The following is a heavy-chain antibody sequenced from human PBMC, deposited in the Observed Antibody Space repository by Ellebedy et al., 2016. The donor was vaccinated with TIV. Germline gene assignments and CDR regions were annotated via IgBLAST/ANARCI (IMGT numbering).Heavy chain of an antibody. V-gene: IGHV3-7*01. D-gene: IGHD4-17*01. Sequence: GGSLRLSCATSGFSFRSYWMTWVRQAPGKGLEWVANIRQDGSDMYYVDSVKGRFTISRETAKNSLYLLMNSLSAEDTGVYYCATDGSYGDYRSPTHAFEIWGQGTMVTVSS. CDR3: ATDGSYGDYRSPTHAFEI. CDR1: GFSFRSYW. J-gene: IGHJ3*02. CDR2: IRQDGSDM.